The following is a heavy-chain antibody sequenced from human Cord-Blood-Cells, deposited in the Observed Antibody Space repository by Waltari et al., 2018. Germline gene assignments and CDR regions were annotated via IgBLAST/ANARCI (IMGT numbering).Heavy chain of an antibody. V-gene: IGHV3-30-3*01. CDR1: GFTFSSYA. J-gene: IGHJ4*02. CDR2: ISYDGSNK. Sequence: QVQLVESGGGVVQPGRSLRLSCAASGFTFSSYAMHWVRQAPGKGLEWVAFISYDGSNKYYADSVKGRFTISRDNSKNTLYLQMNSLRAEDTAVYYCARDNARFFDYWGQGTLVTVSS. CDR3: ARDNARFFDY.